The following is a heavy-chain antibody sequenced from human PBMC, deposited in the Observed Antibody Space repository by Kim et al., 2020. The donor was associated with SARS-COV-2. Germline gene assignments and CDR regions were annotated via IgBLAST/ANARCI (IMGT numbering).Heavy chain of an antibody. J-gene: IGHJ4*02. CDR3: AREGIAVAGGDY. Sequence: SVKVSCKASGGTFSSYAISWVRQAPGQGLEWMGGIIPIFGTANYAQKFQGRVTITADESTSTAYMELSSLRSEDTTVYYCAREGIAVAGGDYWGQGTLVTVSS. CDR2: IIPIFGTA. CDR1: GGTFSSYA. V-gene: IGHV1-69*13. D-gene: IGHD6-19*01.